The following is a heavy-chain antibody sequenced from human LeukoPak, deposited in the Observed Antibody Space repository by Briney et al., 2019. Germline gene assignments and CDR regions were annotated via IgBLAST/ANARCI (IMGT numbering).Heavy chain of an antibody. CDR3: ARQGSYYDFWSGYYGTIHFDY. J-gene: IGHJ4*02. CDR2: IYYSGST. D-gene: IGHD3-3*01. CDR1: GGSISSSSYY. Sequence: SETLSLTSTVSGGSISSSSYYWGWIRQPPGKGLEWIGSIYYSGSTYYNPSLKSRVTISVDTSKNQFSLKLSSVTAADTAVYYCARQGSYYDFWSGYYGTIHFDYWGQGTLVTVSS. V-gene: IGHV4-39*01.